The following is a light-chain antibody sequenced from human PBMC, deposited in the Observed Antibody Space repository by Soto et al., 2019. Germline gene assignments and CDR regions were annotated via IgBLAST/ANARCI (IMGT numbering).Light chain of an antibody. CDR1: QSVSKY. CDR3: QQRSNWPPMYT. V-gene: IGKV3-11*01. Sequence: EIVLTQSPATLSLSPGERATLSCRASQSVSKYLAWYQQKPGQAPRLLIYDVSNRAAGIPARFSGSGSGTDFTLTISSLEPEDFAIYYCQQRSNWPPMYTFGQGTKLEIK. J-gene: IGKJ2*01. CDR2: DVS.